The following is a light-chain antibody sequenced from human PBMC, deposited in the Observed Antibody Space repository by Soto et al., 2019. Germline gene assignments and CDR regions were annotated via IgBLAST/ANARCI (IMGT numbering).Light chain of an antibody. Sequence: QSVLTQPASVSGSPGQSITISCTGTSSDVGGYNYVSWYQQHPGKAPKLMIYEVSNRPSGVSNRFSGSKSGNTASLTISGLRAEDEADYYCSSYRSSTTLEVFGGGTQLTVL. CDR1: SSDVGGYNY. CDR2: EVS. CDR3: SSYRSSTTLEV. V-gene: IGLV2-14*01. J-gene: IGLJ3*02.